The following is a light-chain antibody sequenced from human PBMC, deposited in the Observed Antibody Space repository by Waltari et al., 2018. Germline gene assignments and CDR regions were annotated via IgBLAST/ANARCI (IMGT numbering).Light chain of an antibody. CDR1: SSDVGDYKF. CDR2: DVS. Sequence: QSALTQPRSVSGSPGQSVTISCTGISSDVGDYKFVSWYQQHPGKAPKLMIHDVSKRPSGVPDRFSGSKSGNTASLTISGLQAEDEAEYYCCSYVGSHTNWVFGGGTKLTVL. V-gene: IGLV2-11*01. J-gene: IGLJ3*02. CDR3: CSYVGSHTNWV.